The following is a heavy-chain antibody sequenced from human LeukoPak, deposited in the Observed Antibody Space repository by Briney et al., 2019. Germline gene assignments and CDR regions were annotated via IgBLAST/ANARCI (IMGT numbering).Heavy chain of an antibody. J-gene: IGHJ4*02. V-gene: IGHV3-33*08. D-gene: IGHD5-18*01. CDR1: GFTFTTYS. CDR2: IWFDGSNQ. Sequence: GGALRLSCAVSGFTFTTYSMTWVRQAPGKGLEWVAVIWFDGSNQYYADSVKGRFTISRDNYKNTLYMEMNSLRDEDTAVFYCAREERGYSYALLYWGQGTLVTVSS. CDR3: AREERGYSYALLY.